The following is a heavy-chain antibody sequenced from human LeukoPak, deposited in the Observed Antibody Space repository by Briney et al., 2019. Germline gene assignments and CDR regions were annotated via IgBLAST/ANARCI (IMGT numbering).Heavy chain of an antibody. V-gene: IGHV4-38-2*02. D-gene: IGHD4-23*01. CDR2: IYHSGST. CDR1: GYSIRSGYY. J-gene: IGHJ4*02. CDR3: ARVVYGGNSYFDY. Sequence: KPSETLSLTCTVSGYSIRSGYYWGWIRQPPGKGLEWIGSIYHSGSTYYNPSLRSRVTISVDTSKNQFSLKLSSVTAADTAAYYCARVVYGGNSYFDYWGQGTLVTVSS.